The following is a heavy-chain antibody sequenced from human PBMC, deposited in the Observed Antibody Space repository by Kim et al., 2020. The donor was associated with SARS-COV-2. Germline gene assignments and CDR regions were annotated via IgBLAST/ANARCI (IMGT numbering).Heavy chain of an antibody. CDR3: ARHREGLLWFGEPESNWFDP. CDR1: GGSISSSSYY. CDR2: IYYSGST. Sequence: SQTLSLTCTVSGGSISSSSYYWGWIRQPPGKGLEWIGSIYYSGSTYYNPSLKSRVTISVDTSKNQFSLKLSSVTAADTAVYYCARHREGLLWFGEPESNWFDPWGQGTLVTVSS. D-gene: IGHD3-10*01. V-gene: IGHV4-39*01. J-gene: IGHJ5*02.